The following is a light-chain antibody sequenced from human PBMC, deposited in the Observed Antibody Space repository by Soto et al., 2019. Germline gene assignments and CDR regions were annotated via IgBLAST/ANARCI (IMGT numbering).Light chain of an antibody. V-gene: IGKV1-33*01. CDR2: DAS. Sequence: DIQMTQSPSSLSASVGDRITITCQASQDISNRLNWYHQKPGKAPNLLIYDASNLAAGVPSGFSGSGSGTHFTFTISSLPPEDIGTYYCQNCFTVPYTFGQGTKLEIK. CDR3: QNCFTVPYT. J-gene: IGKJ2*01. CDR1: QDISNR.